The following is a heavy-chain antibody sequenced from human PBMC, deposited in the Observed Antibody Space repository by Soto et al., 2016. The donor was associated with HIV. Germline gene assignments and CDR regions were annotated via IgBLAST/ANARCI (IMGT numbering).Heavy chain of an antibody. Sequence: VQLLESGGGLVHPGGSLRLSCAASKFTFSTYAMSWVRQAPGKGLEWVSTISNSGGTTYYADSVKGRFTIPRDNSKNTLYLQMNSLRADDTAVYHRTKDRGTMVRGVTLYYYYYGMDVWGQGTTVTVSS. CDR1: KFTFSTYA. D-gene: IGHD3-10*01. J-gene: IGHJ6*02. CDR2: ISNSGGTT. V-gene: IGHV3-23*01. CDR3: TKDRGTMVRGVTLYYYYYGMDV.